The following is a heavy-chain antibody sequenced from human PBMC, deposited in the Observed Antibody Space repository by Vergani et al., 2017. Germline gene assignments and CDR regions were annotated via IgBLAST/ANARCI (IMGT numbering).Heavy chain of an antibody. CDR1: GFTFDDYA. CDR3: AKDHYDFWSGYPNLSPFDL. D-gene: IGHD3-3*01. CDR2: ISWNSGSI. V-gene: IGHV3-9*01. Sequence: EVQLVESGGGLVQPGRSLRLSCAASGFTFDDYAMHWVRQAPGKGLEWVPGISWNSGSIGYADSVKGRFTISRDNAKNSLYLQMNSLIAEDTALYYCAKDHYDFWSGYPNLSPFDLWGRGTLVTVSS. J-gene: IGHJ2*01.